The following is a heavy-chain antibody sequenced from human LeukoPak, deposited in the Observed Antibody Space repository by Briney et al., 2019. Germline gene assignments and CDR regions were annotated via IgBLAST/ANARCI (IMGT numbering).Heavy chain of an antibody. CDR2: ISYDGSNK. J-gene: IGHJ4*02. Sequence: GGSLRLSCAPSGFTFSSYVMHWVRQAPGRGLEWVAVISYDGSNKYYADSVKGRFTISRDNSKNTLYLQMNSLRAEDTAVYYCAREAVVLTLDYWGQGTLVTVSS. D-gene: IGHD6-19*01. V-gene: IGHV3-30*04. CDR1: GFTFSSYV. CDR3: AREAVVLTLDY.